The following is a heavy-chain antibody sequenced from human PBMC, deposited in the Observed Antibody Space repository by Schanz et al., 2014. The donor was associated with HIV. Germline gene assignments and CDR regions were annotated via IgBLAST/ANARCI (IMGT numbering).Heavy chain of an antibody. J-gene: IGHJ5*01. V-gene: IGHV1-2*02. CDR3: AREPNYSGFDS. D-gene: IGHD5-12*01. Sequence: QVQPVQSGAEVKKPGSSVKVSCKASGGTFTGYYLHWVRQAPGQGLEWMGWINPNSGGADSAQKFQGRVTMTRDTSISTAYLELSRLRSDDTAVYYCAREPNYSGFDSWGHGTLVTVSS. CDR2: INPNSGGA. CDR1: GGTFTGYY.